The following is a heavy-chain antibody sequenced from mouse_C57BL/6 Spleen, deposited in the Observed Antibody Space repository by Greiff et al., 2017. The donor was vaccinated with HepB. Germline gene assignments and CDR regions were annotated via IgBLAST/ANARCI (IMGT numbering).Heavy chain of an antibody. Sequence: VQLQQSGPELVKPGASVKISCKASGYTFTDYYMNWVKQSHGKSLEWIGDINPNNGGTSYNQKFKGKATLTVDKSSSTAYMELRSLTSEDSAVYYCARGYDYDDWFAYWGQGTLVTVSA. CDR2: INPNNGGT. CDR1: GYTFTDYY. D-gene: IGHD2-4*01. J-gene: IGHJ3*01. CDR3: ARGYDYDDWFAY. V-gene: IGHV1-26*01.